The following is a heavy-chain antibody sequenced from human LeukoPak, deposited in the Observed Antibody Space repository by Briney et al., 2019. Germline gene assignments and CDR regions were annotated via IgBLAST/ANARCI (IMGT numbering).Heavy chain of an antibody. D-gene: IGHD5-24*01. Sequence: ASVKVSCKASGYTFTGYYMHWVRQAPGQGLEWMGWINPNSGGTNYAQKFQGGVTMTRDTSISTAYMELSRLRSDDTAVYYCARGPGDGYYTERAFDIWGQGTMVTVSS. V-gene: IGHV1-2*02. CDR1: GYTFTGYY. CDR3: ARGPGDGYYTERAFDI. J-gene: IGHJ3*02. CDR2: INPNSGGT.